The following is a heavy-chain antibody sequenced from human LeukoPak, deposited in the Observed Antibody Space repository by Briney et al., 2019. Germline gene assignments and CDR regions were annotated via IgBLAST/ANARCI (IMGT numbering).Heavy chain of an antibody. CDR1: GFTFSSYW. CDR3: ARDWWQQWGGNYYYYGMDV. CDR2: IKQDGSEK. V-gene: IGHV3-7*01. D-gene: IGHD6-19*01. Sequence: GGSLRLSCAASGFTFSSYWMSWVRQAPGKGLEWVANIKQDGSEKYYVDSVKGRFTISRDNAKNLLYLQMNSLRAEDTAVYYCARDWWQQWGGNYYYYGMDVWGQGTTVTVSS. J-gene: IGHJ6*02.